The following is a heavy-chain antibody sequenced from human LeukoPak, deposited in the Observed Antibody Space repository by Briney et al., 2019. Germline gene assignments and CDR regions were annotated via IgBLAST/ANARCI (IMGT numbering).Heavy chain of an antibody. CDR2: SGST. CDR3: ARSDFGSSGWYWGPGSAFDI. V-gene: IGHV4-59*01. Sequence: SETLSLTCTVSGGSISSYYWSWIRQPPGKGLEWIDSGSTNYNPSLKSRVTISVDTSKNQLSLKLSSVTAADTAVYYCARSDFGSSGWYWGPGSAFDIWGQGTMVTVSS. D-gene: IGHD6-19*01. J-gene: IGHJ3*02. CDR1: GGSISSYY.